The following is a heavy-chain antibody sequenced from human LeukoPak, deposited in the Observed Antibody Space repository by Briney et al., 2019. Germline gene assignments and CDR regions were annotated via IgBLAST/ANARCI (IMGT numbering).Heavy chain of an antibody. V-gene: IGHV4-59*01. CDR1: GGSISSYY. J-gene: IGHJ4*02. D-gene: IGHD2-2*03. CDR2: IYYSGST. Sequence: PSETLSLTCTVSGGSISSYYWNWIRQPPGKGLEWIGYIYYSGSTNYNPSLKSRVTISADTSENQFSLRLSSVTAADTAVYYCARGRMDIVVVSAAEWGQGTLVTVSS. CDR3: ARGRMDIVVVSAAE.